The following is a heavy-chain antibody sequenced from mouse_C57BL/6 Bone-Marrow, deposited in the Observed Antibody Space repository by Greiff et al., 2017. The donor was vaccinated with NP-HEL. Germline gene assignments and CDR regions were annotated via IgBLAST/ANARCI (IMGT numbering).Heavy chain of an antibody. J-gene: IGHJ4*01. CDR2: IYPRSGNT. Sequence: VKLVESGAELARPGASVKLSCKASGYTFTSYGISWVKQRTGQGLEWIGAIYPRSGNTYFNEKFKGKATLTADKSSSTAYMELRSLTSEDSAVYFFASSDVDYWGQGTSVTVSA. CDR3: ASSDVDY. V-gene: IGHV1-81*01. CDR1: GYTFTSYG.